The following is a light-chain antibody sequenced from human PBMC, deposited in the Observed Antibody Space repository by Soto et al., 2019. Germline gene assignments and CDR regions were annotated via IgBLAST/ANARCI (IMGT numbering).Light chain of an antibody. CDR2: KVS. V-gene: IGKV2-30*02. J-gene: IGKJ2*01. CDR3: MQGTHWPYT. CDR1: QSLVHSDGNTH. Sequence: DVVMTQSPLSLPVTLGQPASISCRSTQSLVHSDGNTHLNWFQQRPGQSPRRLICKVSNRDSGVPDRFSGSASGTDFTLKIIRVEAEDVGVSYCMQGTHWPYTFGQGTKVDIK.